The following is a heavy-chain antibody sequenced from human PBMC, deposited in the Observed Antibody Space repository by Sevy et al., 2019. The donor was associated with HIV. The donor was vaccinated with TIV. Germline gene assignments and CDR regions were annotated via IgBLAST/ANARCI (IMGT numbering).Heavy chain of an antibody. V-gene: IGHV3-33*01. CDR2: TSYDGTNK. J-gene: IGHJ6*02. D-gene: IGHD1-26*01. CDR1: GFTFSDYG. Sequence: GGSLRLSCAASGFTFSDYGMHWVRQAPGKGLEWEALTSYDGTNKYYADSVSGRFTISRDNSKNTLYLQMNSLRAEDTAVYYCARPGLNGRFRDYYYYGMAVWGQGTTVIVSS. CDR3: ARPGLNGRFRDYYYYGMAV.